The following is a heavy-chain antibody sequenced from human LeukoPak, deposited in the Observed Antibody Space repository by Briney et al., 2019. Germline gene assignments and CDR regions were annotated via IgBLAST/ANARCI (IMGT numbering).Heavy chain of an antibody. CDR3: ARSGSCSSTSCPPYGMDV. D-gene: IGHD2-2*01. J-gene: IGHJ6*02. Sequence: ASVKVSCKASGYTFTSSDINWVRQATGQGLEWMGWMNPNSGNTGYAQKFQGRVTMTRNTSISTAYMELSSLRSEDTAVYYCARSGSCSSTSCPPYGMDVWGQGTTVTVSS. V-gene: IGHV1-8*01. CDR2: MNPNSGNT. CDR1: GYTFTSSD.